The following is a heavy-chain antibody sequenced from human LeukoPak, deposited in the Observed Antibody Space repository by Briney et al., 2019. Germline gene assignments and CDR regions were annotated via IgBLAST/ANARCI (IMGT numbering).Heavy chain of an antibody. CDR2: ITSSGSPT. D-gene: IGHD2-15*01. V-gene: IGHV3-48*03. Sequence: PGGSLRLSCAASGFTLSTYEMTWVRQAPGKGLEWISFITSSGSPTFYADSVKGRFTIFRDTAKNSLFLQMNNLRVEDTAVYYCARDISSSTRAFDIWGQGTMVTVS. CDR3: ARDISSSTRAFDI. J-gene: IGHJ3*02. CDR1: GFTLSTYE.